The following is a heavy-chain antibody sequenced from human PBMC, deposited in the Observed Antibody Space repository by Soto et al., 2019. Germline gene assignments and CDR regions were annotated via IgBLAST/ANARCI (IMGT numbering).Heavy chain of an antibody. CDR2: ISGSGGST. V-gene: IGHV3-23*01. CDR3: AQDLEYYDILTGYYHFDY. Sequence: GGSLRLSCAASGFAFSSYAMSWVRQAPGKGLEWVSAISGSGGSTYYADSVKGLFTISRDNSKNTLYLQMNSLTAEETAVYYCAQDLEYYDILTGYYHFDYWGQGTMVTFYS. J-gene: IGHJ4*02. CDR1: GFAFSSYA. D-gene: IGHD3-9*01.